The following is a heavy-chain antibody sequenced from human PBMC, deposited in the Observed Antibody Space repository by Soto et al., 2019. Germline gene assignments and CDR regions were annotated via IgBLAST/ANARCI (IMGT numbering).Heavy chain of an antibody. Sequence: ASVNVSCKASGYTFTGYYMHWVRQAPGQGLEWMGWINPNSGGTNYAQKFQGRVTMTGDTSISTAYMELSRLRSDDTAVYYCARPSSRITIFGVAHDASDIWGQGTIVTVSS. D-gene: IGHD3-3*01. CDR3: ARPSSRITIFGVAHDASDI. J-gene: IGHJ3*02. CDR1: GYTFTGYY. V-gene: IGHV1-2*02. CDR2: INPNSGGT.